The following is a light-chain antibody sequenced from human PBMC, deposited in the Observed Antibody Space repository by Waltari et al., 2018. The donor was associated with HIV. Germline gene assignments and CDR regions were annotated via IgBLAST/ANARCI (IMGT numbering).Light chain of an antibody. CDR2: GAS. CDR3: QHYGGSAIYT. Sequence: EIVLTQSPGTLSLSPGARATLSCRASQSVSSIYLAWYLQKTGQAPRLLIYGASNRATGVPDRFSGSGSGTDFTLIISRLEPEDFAVYYCQHYGGSAIYTFGQGTKLEIK. V-gene: IGKV3-20*01. CDR1: QSVSSIY. J-gene: IGKJ2*01.